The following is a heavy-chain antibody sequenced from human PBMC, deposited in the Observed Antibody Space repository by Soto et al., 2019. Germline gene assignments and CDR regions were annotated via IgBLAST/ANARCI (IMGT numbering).Heavy chain of an antibody. Sequence: QVQLVESGGGVVQPGRSLRLSCAASGFTFSSYGMHWVRQAPGKGLEWVAVIWYDGSNKYYADSVKGRFTISRDNSKNTLYLQMNSLRAEDTAVYYCARDHDIAVAGNWYFDLWGRGTLVTVSS. J-gene: IGHJ2*01. V-gene: IGHV3-33*01. CDR1: GFTFSSYG. CDR2: IWYDGSNK. CDR3: ARDHDIAVAGNWYFDL. D-gene: IGHD6-19*01.